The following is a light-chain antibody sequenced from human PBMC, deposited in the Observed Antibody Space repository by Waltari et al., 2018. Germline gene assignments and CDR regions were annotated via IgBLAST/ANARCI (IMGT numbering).Light chain of an antibody. J-gene: IGLJ2*01. Sequence: SYALTQPPPVSVSPGQTASITRSGATLGDKYACWYQQKPGQSPVLVIYQDSKRPSGIPERFSGSNSGNTATLTISGTQAMDEADYYCQAWDSSTEVFGGGTKLTVL. CDR1: TLGDKY. V-gene: IGLV3-1*01. CDR3: QAWDSSTEV. CDR2: QDS.